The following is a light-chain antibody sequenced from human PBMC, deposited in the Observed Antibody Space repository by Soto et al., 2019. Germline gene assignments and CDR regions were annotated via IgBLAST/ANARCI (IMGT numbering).Light chain of an antibody. CDR2: LGS. CDR3: MQALQTPLT. Sequence: IGLSLSQLSLPVTAGAPASISSRSSQSLLPLNGYYYLDWYLQKPGQSPQLLIYLGSNRASGVPDRFSGSGSGTHFTLKICRVEAEDVVVYYCMQALQTPLTFGGGTMV. CDR1: QSLLPLNGYYY. J-gene: IGKJ4*01. V-gene: IGKV2-28*01.